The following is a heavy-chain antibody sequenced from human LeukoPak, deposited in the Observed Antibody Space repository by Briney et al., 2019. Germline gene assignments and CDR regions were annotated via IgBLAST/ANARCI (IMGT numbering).Heavy chain of an antibody. J-gene: IGHJ6*03. V-gene: IGHV4-38-2*02. CDR2: IYHSGTT. CDR3: ARVGFYYYYMDV. CDR1: GYSISSGYY. Sequence: SETLSLTCTVSGYSISSGYYWGWIRQPPGKGLEWIGNIYHSGTTFYNPSLKSRVTISVDTSKNQFSLKLSSVTAADTAVYHCARVGFYYYYMDVWGKGTTVTVSS.